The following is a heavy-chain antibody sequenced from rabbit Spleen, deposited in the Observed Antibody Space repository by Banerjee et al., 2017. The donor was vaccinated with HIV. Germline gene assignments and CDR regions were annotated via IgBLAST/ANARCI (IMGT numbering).Heavy chain of an antibody. CDR1: GFDLNNYNY. CDR2: IYGGGSGRT. CDR3: ARDLDGVIGRNFGW. Sequence: QSLEESGGGLVKPEGSLTLTCKTSGFDLNNYNYMCWVRQAPGKGLEWIACIYGGGSGRTYYANWAKGRFTISKTSSTTVTLQMTSLTAADTATYFCARDLDGVIGRNFGWWGQGTLVTVS. J-gene: IGHJ4*01. D-gene: IGHD1-1*01. V-gene: IGHV1S40*01.